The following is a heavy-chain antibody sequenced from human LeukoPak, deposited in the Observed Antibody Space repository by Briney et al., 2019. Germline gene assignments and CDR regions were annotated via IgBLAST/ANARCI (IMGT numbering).Heavy chain of an antibody. V-gene: IGHV3-7*01. D-gene: IGHD2-15*01. J-gene: IGHJ4*02. Sequence: GGSLRLSCAASGCSFTNYWMSWVRQAPGKGLEWVANVKEDGTTKQYVDSVKGRFTISRDNAKNSLYLQMDSLRAEDTAVYYCVSQEVVPHWGQGTLVSVSS. CDR3: VSQEVVPH. CDR2: VKEDGTTK. CDR1: GCSFTNYW.